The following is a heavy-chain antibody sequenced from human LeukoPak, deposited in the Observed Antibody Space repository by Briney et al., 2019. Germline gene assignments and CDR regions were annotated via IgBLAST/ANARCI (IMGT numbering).Heavy chain of an antibody. V-gene: IGHV3-53*01. Sequence: GGSLRLSCAASGFTVSSSYMSWVRQAPGKGLGWVSVIYSGGSTYYADSVKGRFTISRDNSKNTLYFQMNSLRVEDTAVYYCARGGYSYGFDYWDQGTLVTVSS. CDR2: IYSGGST. CDR3: ARGGYSYGFDY. J-gene: IGHJ4*02. CDR1: GFTVSSSY. D-gene: IGHD5-18*01.